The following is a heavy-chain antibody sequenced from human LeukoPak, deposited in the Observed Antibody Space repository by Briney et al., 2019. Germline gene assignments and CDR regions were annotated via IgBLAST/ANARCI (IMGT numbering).Heavy chain of an antibody. V-gene: IGHV1-69*13. Sequence: ASVKVSCKASGGTFSSYAISWVRQAPGQGLEWMGGIIPIFGTANYAQKFQGRVTITADESMGTAYMELSSLRSEDTAVYYCARGWVDPSPGSYYYYYMDVWGKGTTVTVSS. CDR1: GGTFSSYA. D-gene: IGHD3-16*01. CDR3: ARGWVDPSPGSYYYYYMDV. CDR2: IIPIFGTA. J-gene: IGHJ6*03.